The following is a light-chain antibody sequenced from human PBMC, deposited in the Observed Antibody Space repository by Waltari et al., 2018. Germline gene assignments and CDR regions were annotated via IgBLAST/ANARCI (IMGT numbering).Light chain of an antibody. V-gene: IGKV4-1*01. CDR3: QQYYSTPPT. CDR1: QSVLYSSNNKNY. CDR2: CAS. J-gene: IGKJ1*01. Sequence: DIVMTQSPDSLAVSLGERATINCKSSQSVLYSSNNKNYLAWYQQKPGQPPKLLICCASLRESGGPDRFSGSGSGTDFTLTISSLQAEDVALYYCQQYYSTPPTFGQGTKVEIK.